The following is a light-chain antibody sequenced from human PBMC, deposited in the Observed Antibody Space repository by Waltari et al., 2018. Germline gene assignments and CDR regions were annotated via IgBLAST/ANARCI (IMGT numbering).Light chain of an antibody. Sequence: QSVLTQPPSASGTPGQRVTISCSGSSSNIGSNTVNWYQQLPGTAPKLLIYRNNQRPSGVPDRFSGSKSGTSASLAISGLQSEDDADYYCAAWDDSLNGVVFGGGTKLTVL. CDR2: RNN. CDR3: AAWDDSLNGVV. V-gene: IGLV1-44*01. J-gene: IGLJ2*01. CDR1: SSNIGSNT.